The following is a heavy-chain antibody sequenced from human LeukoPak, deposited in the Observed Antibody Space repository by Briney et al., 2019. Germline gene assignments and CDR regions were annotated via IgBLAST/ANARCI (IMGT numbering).Heavy chain of an antibody. CDR2: IDPSDSYT. J-gene: IGHJ4*02. V-gene: IGHV5-10-1*01. D-gene: IGHD5-12*01. Sequence: GESLKISCKGSGYIFTSYWINWVRQTPGKGLEWMGRIDPSDSYTKYSPSFQVYVTISADKSISTAYLQWSSLKASDTAMYYCARRLYSGDEAYDYWGQGTLVTVSS. CDR1: GYIFTSYW. CDR3: ARRLYSGDEAYDY.